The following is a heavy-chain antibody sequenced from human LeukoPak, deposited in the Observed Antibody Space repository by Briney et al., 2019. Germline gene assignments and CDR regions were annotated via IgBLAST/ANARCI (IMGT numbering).Heavy chain of an antibody. CDR3: ARDLGVTVRPFSLFY. J-gene: IGHJ4*02. D-gene: IGHD6-6*01. CDR1: GYTFTAYY. V-gene: IGHV1-2*02. CDR2: INPNSGVT. Sequence: GASVKVSCKASGYTFTAYYMHWVRQAPGQGPEWMGWINPNSGVTNYAQKFQGRVIMTSDMSISTAYMEFSRLRSDDTAMYYCARDLGVTVRPFSLFYWGQGTLVTVSS.